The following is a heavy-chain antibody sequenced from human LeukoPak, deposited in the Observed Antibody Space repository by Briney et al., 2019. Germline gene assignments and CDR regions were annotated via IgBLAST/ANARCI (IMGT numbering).Heavy chain of an antibody. CDR1: GGSISSGGYY. J-gene: IGHJ4*02. CDR3: ARTIESPQEITDYDILTGYFSSYFDY. Sequence: PSQTLSLTCTVSGGSISSGGYYWSWIRQHPGKGLEWIGYIYYSGSTYYNPSLKSRVTISVDTSKNQFSLNLRSVTGAGHAVYYLARTIESPQEITDYDILTGYFSSYFDYWGQGTLVTVSS. D-gene: IGHD3-9*01. V-gene: IGHV4-31*03. CDR2: IYYSGST.